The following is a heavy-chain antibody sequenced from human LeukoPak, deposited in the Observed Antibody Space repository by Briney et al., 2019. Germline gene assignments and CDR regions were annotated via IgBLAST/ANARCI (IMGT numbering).Heavy chain of an antibody. CDR3: ATRDCSGGSSYSGDFDY. CDR1: GYTFTSYY. V-gene: IGHV1-46*01. Sequence: ASVKVSCKASGYTFTSYYMHWVRQAPGQGLEWMGIINPSGGSTSYAQKFQGRVTMTRDTSTSTVYMELSSLRSEDTAVYYCATRDCSGGSSYSGDFDYWGQGTLVTVSS. CDR2: INPSGGST. D-gene: IGHD2-15*01. J-gene: IGHJ4*02.